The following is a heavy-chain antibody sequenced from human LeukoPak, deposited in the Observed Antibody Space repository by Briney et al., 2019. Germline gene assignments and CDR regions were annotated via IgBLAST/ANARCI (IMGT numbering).Heavy chain of an antibody. CDR1: GGSISGYY. D-gene: IGHD6-19*01. V-gene: IGHV4-59*12. CDR2: IYYSGST. CDR3: AREYTLYRSGWFLDY. Sequence: PSETLSLTCTVSGGSISGYYWGWIRQPPGKGLEWIGYIYYSGSTNYNPSLESRVTISIDTSKNQFSLKLSSVTAADTAVYYCAREYTLYRSGWFLDYWGQGTVVTVSS. J-gene: IGHJ4*02.